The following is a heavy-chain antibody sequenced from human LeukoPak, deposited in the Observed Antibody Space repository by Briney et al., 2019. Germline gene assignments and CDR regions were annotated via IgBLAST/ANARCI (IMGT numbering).Heavy chain of an antibody. CDR2: IIPIFGTA. Sequence: SVKVSCKASGGTFSSYAISWVRQAPGQGLEWMGGIIPIFGTANYAQKFQGRVTITADKSTSTAYMELSSLRSEDTAVYYCASNTAMVTWDPADYYYYYMDVWGKGTTATVSS. V-gene: IGHV1-69*06. CDR1: GGTFSSYA. CDR3: ASNTAMVTWDPADYYYYYMDV. D-gene: IGHD5-18*01. J-gene: IGHJ6*03.